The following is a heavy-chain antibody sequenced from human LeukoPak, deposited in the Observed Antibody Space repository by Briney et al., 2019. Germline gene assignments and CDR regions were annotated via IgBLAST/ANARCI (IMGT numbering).Heavy chain of an antibody. D-gene: IGHD6-13*01. Sequence: SETLSLTCAVYGGSFSGYYWSWIRQPPGKGLEWIREINHSGSTNYNPSLKSRVTISVDTSKNQFSLKLSSVTAADTAVYYCARGHGYSRALYYFDYWGQGTLVTVSS. CDR1: GGSFSGYY. CDR2: INHSGST. CDR3: ARGHGYSRALYYFDY. V-gene: IGHV4-34*01. J-gene: IGHJ4*02.